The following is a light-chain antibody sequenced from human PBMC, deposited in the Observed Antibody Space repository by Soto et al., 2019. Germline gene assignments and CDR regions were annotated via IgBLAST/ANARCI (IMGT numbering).Light chain of an antibody. CDR3: QQAASFPIT. J-gene: IGKJ5*01. Sequence: DIQMTQSPSSVSASVGDRVTITCRASQGVSTCLALYQQKPGKAPNLLIYTASSLQSGVPSRFSGSGSGTDFTLTINGLQPEDFATYYCQQAASFPITFGQGTRLEIK. V-gene: IGKV1-12*01. CDR2: TAS. CDR1: QGVSTC.